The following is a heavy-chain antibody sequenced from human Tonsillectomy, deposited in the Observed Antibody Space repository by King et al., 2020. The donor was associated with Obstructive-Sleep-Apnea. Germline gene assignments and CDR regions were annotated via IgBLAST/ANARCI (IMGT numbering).Heavy chain of an antibody. J-gene: IGHJ4*02. V-gene: IGHV1-18*01. CDR3: ARSHIVVVPAAMPLFDY. CDR2: FSAYNVNT. CDR1: GYTFTSYH. D-gene: IGHD2-2*01. Sequence: VQLVESGAEVKKPGASVKVSCKASGYTFTSYHFSWVRQAPGQGLEWMGWFSAYNVNTNNAQKVQGRVTMTTDTSTSTAYMELRGLRSDDTAMYYCARSHIVVVPAAMPLFDYWGQGTLVTVSS.